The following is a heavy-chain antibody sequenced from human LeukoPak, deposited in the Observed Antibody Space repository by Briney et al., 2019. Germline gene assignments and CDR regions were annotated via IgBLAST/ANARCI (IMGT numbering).Heavy chain of an antibody. CDR3: ARGGITYNDILTGYYVGDY. J-gene: IGHJ4*02. V-gene: IGHV1-69*04. D-gene: IGHD3-9*01. CDR2: IIPILGIA. Sequence: SVKVSCKASGYTFTSYGISWVRQAPGQGLEWMGRIIPILGIANYAQKFQGRVTITADKSTSTAYMELSSLRSEDTAVYYCARGGITYNDILTGYYVGDYWGQGTLVTVSS. CDR1: GYTFTSYG.